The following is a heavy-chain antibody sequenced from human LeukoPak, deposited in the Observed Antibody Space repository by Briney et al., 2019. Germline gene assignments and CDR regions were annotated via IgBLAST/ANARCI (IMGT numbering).Heavy chain of an antibody. Sequence: ASVRVSCKASGYTFTSYDINWVRQATGQGLEWMGWMNPNGGNTGYAQKFQGRVTMTRNTSISTAYMELSSLRSEDTAVYYCARGGIWGVYMDVWGKGTTVTVSS. J-gene: IGHJ6*03. CDR2: MNPNGGNT. CDR1: GYTFTSYD. V-gene: IGHV1-8*01. D-gene: IGHD2-21*01. CDR3: ARGGIWGVYMDV.